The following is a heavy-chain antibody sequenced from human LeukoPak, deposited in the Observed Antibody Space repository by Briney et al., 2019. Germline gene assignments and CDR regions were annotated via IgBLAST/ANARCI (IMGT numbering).Heavy chain of an antibody. CDR2: MNPNSGNK. V-gene: IGHV1-8*01. CDR3: ARKRIAAPGWFDP. CDR1: GYTFPSYD. D-gene: IGHD6-13*01. Sequence: ASVKVSCKASGYTFPSYDINWVRQATGQGLEWMGWMNPNSGNKGYAQKFQGRVTMTRNTSISTAYMELSSLRSEDTAVYYCARKRIAAPGWFDPWGQGTLVTVSS. J-gene: IGHJ5*02.